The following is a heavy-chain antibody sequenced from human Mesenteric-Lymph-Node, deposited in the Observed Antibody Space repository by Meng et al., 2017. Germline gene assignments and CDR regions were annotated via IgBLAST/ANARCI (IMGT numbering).Heavy chain of an antibody. D-gene: IGHD3-16*02. J-gene: IGHJ4*02. CDR1: GGSFSDYF. CDR2: IYYSGST. Sequence: SETLSLTCVVYGGSFSDYFWIWIRQPPGKGLEWIGYIYYSGSTDYNPSLKSRVTISVDKSKNQFSLRLSSVTAADTAVYYCARAKKDVWGSYRYHYFDYWGQGTLVTVSS. V-gene: IGHV4-59*01. CDR3: ARAKKDVWGSYRYHYFDY.